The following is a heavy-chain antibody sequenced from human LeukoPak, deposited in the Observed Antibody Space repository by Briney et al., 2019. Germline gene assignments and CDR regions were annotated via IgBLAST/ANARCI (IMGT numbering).Heavy chain of an antibody. CDR1: GFTLGDYA. CDR3: TRGDSAGNYYVYAFGY. D-gene: IGHD1-26*01. Sequence: GGSLRLSCTASGFTLGDYAMSWVRQAPGKGLEWVGFIRSKAYGGTTEYAASVKGRFTISRDDSKSIAYLQMNSLKTEDTAVYYCTRGDSAGNYYVYAFGYWGQGTLVTVSS. CDR2: IRSKAYGGTT. V-gene: IGHV3-49*04. J-gene: IGHJ4*02.